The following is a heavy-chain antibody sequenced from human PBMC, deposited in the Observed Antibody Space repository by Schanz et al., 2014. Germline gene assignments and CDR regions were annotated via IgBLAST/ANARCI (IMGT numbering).Heavy chain of an antibody. CDR1: GFTFSSYA. D-gene: IGHD3-9*01. CDR2: ISYDGNNK. Sequence: QVQLVESGGGVVQPGRSLRLSCAASGFTFSSYAMHWVRQAPGKGLEWVALISYDGNNKYYADSVKGRFTISRDNSKNTLYMQMDXLRAEDTAVYFCARVLGXEALRNFDWTDYNYYGMDVWGQGTTVTVSS. V-gene: IGHV3-30*04. J-gene: IGHJ6*02. CDR3: ARVLGXEALRNFDWTDYNYYGMDV.